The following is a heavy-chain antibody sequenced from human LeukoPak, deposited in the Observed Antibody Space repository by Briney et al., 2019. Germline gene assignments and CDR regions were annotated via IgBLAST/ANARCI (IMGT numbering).Heavy chain of an antibody. D-gene: IGHD3-22*01. CDR2: TMPIFGTA. Sequence: SVRVSCKASGGTFNTSSISWVRQAPGQWLELMGGTMPIFGTANYAQRFHGRVTITADESTSTAYMELSSLRSEVTAEDYCAKEWGHDSGDYYYAYWGQGTLVTVSS. V-gene: IGHV1-69*01. CDR3: AKEWGHDSGDYYYAY. J-gene: IGHJ4*02. CDR1: GGTFNTSS.